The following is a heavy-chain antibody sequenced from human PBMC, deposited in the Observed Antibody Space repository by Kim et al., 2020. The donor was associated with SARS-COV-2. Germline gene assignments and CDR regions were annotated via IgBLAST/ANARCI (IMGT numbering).Heavy chain of an antibody. J-gene: IGHJ5*02. CDR1: GGSFSGYY. Sequence: SETLSLTCAVYGGSFSGYYWSWIRQPPGKGLEWIGEINHSGSTNYNPSLKSRVTISVDTSKNQFSLKLSSVTAADTAVYYCARGNNRIAAAGAGWFDPWG. CDR2: INHSGST. D-gene: IGHD6-13*01. V-gene: IGHV4-34*01. CDR3: ARGNNRIAAAGAGWFDP.